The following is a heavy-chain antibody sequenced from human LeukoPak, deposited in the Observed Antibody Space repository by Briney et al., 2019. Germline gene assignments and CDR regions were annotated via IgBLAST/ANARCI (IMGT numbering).Heavy chain of an antibody. J-gene: IGHJ3*02. V-gene: IGHV1-46*01. D-gene: IGHD6-13*01. Sequence: ASVKVSCKASGYTFSSYYMHWVRQAPGQGLEWMGIISSSGSSTSHAQKFQGRVTMTRDTSTATVSMEVSSLRSDDTAVYYCARGDSRSPRNAFDIWGQGTMVTVSS. CDR2: ISSSGSST. CDR3: ARGDSRSPRNAFDI. CDR1: GYTFSSYY.